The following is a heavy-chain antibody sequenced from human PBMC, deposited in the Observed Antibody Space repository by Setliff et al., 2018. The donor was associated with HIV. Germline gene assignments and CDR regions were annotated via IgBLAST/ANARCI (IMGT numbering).Heavy chain of an antibody. J-gene: IGHJ4*02. CDR2: IYNSGST. D-gene: IGHD3-9*01. CDR1: GSSISSSYR. CDR3: ARGPPATGFSRELDY. Sequence: SETLSLTCAVSGSSISSSYRWGWIRQSPGKGLEWIGNIYNSGSTYYNPSLKSRVTISVDTSKNQFSLKLNSVTAADTAVYYCARGPPATGFSRELDYWGQGTLVTVSS. V-gene: IGHV4-28*01.